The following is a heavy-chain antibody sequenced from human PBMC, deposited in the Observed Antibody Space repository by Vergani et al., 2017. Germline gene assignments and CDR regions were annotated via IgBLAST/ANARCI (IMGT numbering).Heavy chain of an antibody. CDR2: ISGSGGST. CDR1: GFTFSSYA. J-gene: IGHJ4*02. D-gene: IGHD6-13*01. Sequence: EVQLLESGGGLVQPGGSLRLSCAASGFTFSSYAMSWVRQAPGKGLEWVSAISGSGGSTYYADSVKGRFTISRDNSKNTLYLQMNSLRAEDTAVYYCAKDDPPGIAAAEGYYFDYWGQGTLVTVSS. V-gene: IGHV3-23*01. CDR3: AKDDPPGIAAAEGYYFDY.